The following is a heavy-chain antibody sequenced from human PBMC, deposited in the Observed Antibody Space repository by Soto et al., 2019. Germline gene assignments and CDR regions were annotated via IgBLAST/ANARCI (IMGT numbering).Heavy chain of an antibody. J-gene: IGHJ6*02. CDR3: AKGRGRGYDYYYYYGMDV. Sequence: GGSLRLSCAASGFTFSSYAMSWVRQAPGKGLEWVSAISGSGGSTYYADSVKGRFTISRDNSKNTLYLQMNSLRAEDTAVYYCAKGRGRGYDYYYYYGMDVWGQGTTVTVSS. V-gene: IGHV3-23*01. CDR2: ISGSGGST. CDR1: GFTFSSYA. D-gene: IGHD6-25*01.